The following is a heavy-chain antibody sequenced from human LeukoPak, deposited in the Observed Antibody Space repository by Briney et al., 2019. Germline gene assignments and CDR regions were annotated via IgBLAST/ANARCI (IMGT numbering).Heavy chain of an antibody. J-gene: IGHJ4*02. CDR3: AKDTTIFGVVPMPNFDY. CDR2: IRYDGSNK. Sequence: PGGSLRLSCAASGFTFSSYGIHWVRQAPGKGLEWVAFIRYDGSNKYYADSVKGRFTISRDNSKNTLYLQMNSLRAEDTAVYYCAKDTTIFGVVPMPNFDYWGQGTLVTVSS. D-gene: IGHD3-3*01. V-gene: IGHV3-30*02. CDR1: GFTFSSYG.